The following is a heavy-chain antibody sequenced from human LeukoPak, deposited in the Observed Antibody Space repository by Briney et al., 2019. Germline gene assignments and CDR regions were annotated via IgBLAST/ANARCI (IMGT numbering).Heavy chain of an antibody. J-gene: IGHJ1*01. CDR3: ARAYGTSWYVDLYFQH. CDR2: INPNSGGT. D-gene: IGHD6-13*01. Sequence: ASVKVSCKASGYTFIGYYMHWVRQAPGQGLEWMGWINPNSGGTDYAQKFRGRVTMTRDTSISTAYMELSSLRSDDTAVYYCARAYGTSWYVDLYFQHWGQGTLVTVSS. V-gene: IGHV1-2*02. CDR1: GYTFIGYY.